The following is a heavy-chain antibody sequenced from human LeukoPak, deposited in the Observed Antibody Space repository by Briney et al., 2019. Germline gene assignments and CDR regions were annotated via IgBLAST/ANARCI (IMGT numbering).Heavy chain of an antibody. CDR3: ARNNWSIDYGIDV. V-gene: IGHV4-39*07. CDR1: GGSISSYY. Sequence: PSETLSLTCTVSGGSISSYYWGWIRQPPGKGLEWIGSIYYSGSTYYNPSLKSRVTISVDTSKNQFSLKLRSVTAADTAVYYCARNNWSIDYGIDVWGQGTTVIVSS. D-gene: IGHD1-20*01. J-gene: IGHJ6*02. CDR2: IYYSGST.